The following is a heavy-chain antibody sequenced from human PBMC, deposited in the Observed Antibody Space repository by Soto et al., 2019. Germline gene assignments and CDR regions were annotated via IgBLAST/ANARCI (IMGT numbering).Heavy chain of an antibody. J-gene: IGHJ6*02. CDR1: GFSLTTSGVG. V-gene: IGHV2-5*02. CDR3: AHSSTIRPRFGLDV. Sequence: GSGPTLVNPTQTLTLTCTFSGFSLTTSGVGVGWIRQPPGKALEWLALIYWDDDERYSPSLKSRLTITKDTSKNQVVLTMTNMDPVDTATYYCAHSSTIRPRFGLDVWGQGTTVTVSS. D-gene: IGHD3-3*01. CDR2: IYWDDDE.